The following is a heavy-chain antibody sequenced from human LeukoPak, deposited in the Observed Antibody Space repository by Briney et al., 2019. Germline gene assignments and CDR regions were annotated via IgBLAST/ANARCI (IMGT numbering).Heavy chain of an antibody. J-gene: IGHJ6*02. Sequence: SETLSLTCAVYGGSFSDYFWGWIRQPPGKGLEWIGEINHSGRTYYNPSLKSRVTISVDTSKNQFSLNLSSVTAADTAVYYCARDVVVVPAAIHYGMDVWGQGILVTVSS. CDR1: GGSFSDYF. V-gene: IGHV4-34*01. D-gene: IGHD2-2*01. CDR3: ARDVVVVPAAIHYGMDV. CDR2: INHSGRT.